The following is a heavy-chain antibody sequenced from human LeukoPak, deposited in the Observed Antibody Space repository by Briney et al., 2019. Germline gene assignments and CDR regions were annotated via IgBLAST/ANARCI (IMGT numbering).Heavy chain of an antibody. CDR2: ISAYDGNT. V-gene: IGHV1-18*01. J-gene: IGHJ4*02. Sequence: ASVKVSCKASGYTFTSYGISWVRQAPGQGLEWMGWISAYDGNTNYAQKLQGRVTMTTDTSTSTAYMELRSLRSDDTAVYYCARDNVGGVVATIWGFDYWGQGTLVTVSS. D-gene: IGHD5-12*01. CDR1: GYTFTSYG. CDR3: ARDNVGGVVATIWGFDY.